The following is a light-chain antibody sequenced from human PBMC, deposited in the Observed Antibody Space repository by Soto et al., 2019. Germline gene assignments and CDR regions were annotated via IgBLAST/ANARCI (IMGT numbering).Light chain of an antibody. Sequence: IVLPQSPGTLSLSPGERATLSCRASQSVSSSYLAWYQQKPGQAPRLLIYGASSRDTGIPDRFSASGSGTEFTLTINSLQAEDCAVYYCQQYYSWPRTFGQGTRLEIK. CDR1: QSVSSSY. CDR3: QQYYSWPRT. J-gene: IGKJ5*01. CDR2: GAS. V-gene: IGKV3-20*01.